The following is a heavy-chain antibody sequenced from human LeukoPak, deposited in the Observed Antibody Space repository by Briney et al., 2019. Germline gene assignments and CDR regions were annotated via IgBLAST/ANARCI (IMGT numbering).Heavy chain of an antibody. CDR3: AAVPPLVPAAAYYYYGMDV. CDR1: GFTFSSYS. Sequence: PGGSLRLSCAASGFTFSSYSMNWVRQAPGKGLEWLSYISSRGSTIYHADSVKGRFTISRDNAKNSLYLQMNSLRAEDTAVYYCAAVPPLVPAAAYYYYGMDVWGQGTTVTVSS. J-gene: IGHJ6*02. V-gene: IGHV3-48*01. CDR2: ISSRGSTI. D-gene: IGHD2-2*01.